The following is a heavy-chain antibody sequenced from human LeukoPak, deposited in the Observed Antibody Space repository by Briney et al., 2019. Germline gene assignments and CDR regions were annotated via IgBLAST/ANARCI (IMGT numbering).Heavy chain of an antibody. D-gene: IGHD3-10*01. J-gene: IGHJ3*02. CDR2: ISSSSSYI. V-gene: IGHV3-21*01. CDR3: ARDLSPVWFGDPSGAFDI. Sequence: PGGSLRLSCAASGFTFSSYSMNWVRQAPGKGLEWVSSISSSSSYIYYADSVKGRFTISRDNAKNSLYLQMNSLRAEDTAVYYCARDLSPVWFGDPSGAFDIWGQGTMVTVSS. CDR1: GFTFSSYS.